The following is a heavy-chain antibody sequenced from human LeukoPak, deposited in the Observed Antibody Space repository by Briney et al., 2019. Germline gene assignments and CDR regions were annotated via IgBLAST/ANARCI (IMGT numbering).Heavy chain of an antibody. Sequence: GGSLRLSCAASGFTFSSYWMSWVRQAPGKGLEWVANIKQDGSEKYYVDSVEGRFTISRDNAKNSLYLQMNSLRAEDTAVYYCARDEHSYGYNTVYYYGMDVWGQGTTVTVSS. D-gene: IGHD5-18*01. CDR1: GFTFSSYW. V-gene: IGHV3-7*01. J-gene: IGHJ6*02. CDR3: ARDEHSYGYNTVYYYGMDV. CDR2: IKQDGSEK.